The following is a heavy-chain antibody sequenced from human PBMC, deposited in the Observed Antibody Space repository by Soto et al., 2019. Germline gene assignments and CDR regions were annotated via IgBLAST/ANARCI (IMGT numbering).Heavy chain of an antibody. CDR3: AIERAVGFDP. Sequence: QVQLVQSGAEVKKPGASVKVSCKASGYTFTSYDINWVRQATGQGLEWMGWMNANSGNTRYAQKFKGRVTMTRNTSTRTAYMEVSSLRSEDTAVYYWAIERAVGFDPWGQGTLITVSS. CDR1: GYTFTSYD. V-gene: IGHV1-8*01. CDR2: MNANSGNT. D-gene: IGHD2-15*01. J-gene: IGHJ5*02.